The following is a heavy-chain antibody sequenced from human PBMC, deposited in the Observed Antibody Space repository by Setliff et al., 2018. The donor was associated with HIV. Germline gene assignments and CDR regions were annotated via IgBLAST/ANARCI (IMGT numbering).Heavy chain of an antibody. Sequence: LSLTCTVSGGSISSYYWSWIRQPAGKGLEWIGRVSSRGDANYNPSLKSRVTMSVDTSKNQFSLKLTSVTASDTAVYYCARAAAGNTGPFDLWGQGSPVTVSS. V-gene: IGHV4-4*07. D-gene: IGHD4-17*01. CDR2: VSSRGDA. J-gene: IGHJ4*02. CDR1: GGSISSYY. CDR3: ARAAAGNTGPFDL.